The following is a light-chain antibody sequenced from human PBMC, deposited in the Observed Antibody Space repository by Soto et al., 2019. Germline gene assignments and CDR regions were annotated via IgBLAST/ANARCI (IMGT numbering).Light chain of an antibody. CDR3: QQYNDWPPWT. CDR2: GAS. V-gene: IGKV3-15*01. CDR1: QTVSSSY. J-gene: IGKJ1*01. Sequence: DIVLTQSPGTLSLSPGERATLSCTASQTVSSSYLAWYQQRPGQAPRLLIYGASTRATGIPARFSGSGSGTEFTLTISSLQSEDFAVYYCQQYNDWPPWTFGQGTKVDIK.